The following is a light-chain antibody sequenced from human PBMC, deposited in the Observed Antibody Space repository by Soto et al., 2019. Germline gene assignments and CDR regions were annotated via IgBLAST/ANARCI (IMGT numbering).Light chain of an antibody. CDR3: QQSYSAPRT. CDR1: QSISYY. V-gene: IGKV1-39*01. Sequence: IHMTHSPSSLSASVLYRVTITFRASQSISYYLNWYQQKQGRAPRLLIYSTSTLQSGVPSKFSGSASGTDFTLTISSLQPEDFATYYCQQSYSAPRTFGQGTKVDIK. J-gene: IGKJ1*01. CDR2: STS.